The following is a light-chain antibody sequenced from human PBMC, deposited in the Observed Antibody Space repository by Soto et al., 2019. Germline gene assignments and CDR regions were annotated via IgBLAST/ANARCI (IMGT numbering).Light chain of an antibody. CDR2: DAS. Sequence: DIQMTQSPSSLSPSVGDRVTITCRASRSISDWLAWYQQKPGKAPELLIFDASNLKSGVSSRFSGSGSGTEFTLTINSLQPEDFATYYCQQADSFPLTFGGGTKVDIK. CDR3: QQADSFPLT. V-gene: IGKV1-5*01. J-gene: IGKJ4*01. CDR1: RSISDW.